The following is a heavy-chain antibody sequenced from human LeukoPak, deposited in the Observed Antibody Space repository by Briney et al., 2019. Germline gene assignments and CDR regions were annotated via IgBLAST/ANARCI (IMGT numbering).Heavy chain of an antibody. V-gene: IGHV4-39*07. D-gene: IGHD3-16*01. J-gene: IGHJ6*03. CDR1: GGSISSSSYY. CDR2: IYYSGST. Sequence: SETLSLTCTVSGGSISSSSYYWGWIRQPPGKGLEWIANIYYSGSTNYNPSLKSRVTISVDTSKNQFSLKLSSVTAADTAVYYCARETSQKGAHYMDVWGKGTTVTISS. CDR3: ARETSQKGAHYMDV.